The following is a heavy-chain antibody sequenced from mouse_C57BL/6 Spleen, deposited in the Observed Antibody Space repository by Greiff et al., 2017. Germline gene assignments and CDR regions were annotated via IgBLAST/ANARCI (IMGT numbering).Heavy chain of an antibody. J-gene: IGHJ3*01. V-gene: IGHV1-19*01. CDR3: ARSDYGNSAWFAY. Sequence: VQLQQSGPVLVKPGASVKMSCKASGYTFTDYYMNWVKQSHGKSLEWIGVINPYNGGTSYNQKFKGKATLTVDKSSSTAYMELNSLTSEDSAVYYCARSDYGNSAWFAYWGQGTLVTVSA. CDR1: GYTFTDYY. CDR2: INPYNGGT. D-gene: IGHD2-1*01.